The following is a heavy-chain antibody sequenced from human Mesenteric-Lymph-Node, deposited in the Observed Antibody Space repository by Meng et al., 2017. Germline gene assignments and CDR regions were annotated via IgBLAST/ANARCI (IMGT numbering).Heavy chain of an antibody. CDR2: IYYSGTT. Sequence: QGQLGRLGQGLGKRSGTLSLTCAGSGDSISRISFDWGWIRQPPGKGLEWIGNIYYSGTTYYNPSLKSRVTISVDTSKNQFSLKLSSVSAADTAVYYCARLGDCRSTNCLDYWGQGTLVTVSS. CDR3: ARLGDCRSTNCLDY. CDR1: GDSISRISFD. J-gene: IGHJ4*02. V-gene: IGHV4-39*01. D-gene: IGHD2-2*01.